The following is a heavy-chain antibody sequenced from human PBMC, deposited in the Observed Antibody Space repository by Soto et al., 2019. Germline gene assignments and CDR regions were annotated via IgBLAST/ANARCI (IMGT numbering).Heavy chain of an antibody. V-gene: IGHV1-24*01. Sequence: ASVKVSCKVSGYTLTELSMHWVRQAPGKGLEWMGGFDPEDGETIYARKFQGRVTMTEDTSTNTAYMELSNLRSGDTAVYSCAIQDWGVVYWGQGTLVTVSS. D-gene: IGHD3-10*01. CDR1: GYTLTELS. CDR2: FDPEDGET. J-gene: IGHJ4*02. CDR3: AIQDWGVVY.